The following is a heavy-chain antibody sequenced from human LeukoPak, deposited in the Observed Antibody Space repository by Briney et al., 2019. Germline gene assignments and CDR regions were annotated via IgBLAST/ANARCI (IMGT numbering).Heavy chain of an antibody. CDR3: TREYYYDSSGYYYYYYYMDV. J-gene: IGHJ6*03. CDR1: GFTFSGSA. V-gene: IGHV3-73*01. Sequence: PGGSLRLSCAASGFTFSGSAMHWVRQASGKGVEVGCRIRRKGNSYATAYAASVKGRFTISRDDSKNTAYLQMNSLKTEDTAVYYCTREYYYDSSGYYYYYYYMDVWGKGTTVTVSS. CDR2: IRRKGNSYAT. D-gene: IGHD3-22*01.